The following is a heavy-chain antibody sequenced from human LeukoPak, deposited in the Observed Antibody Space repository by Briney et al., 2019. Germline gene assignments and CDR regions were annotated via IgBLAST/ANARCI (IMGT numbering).Heavy chain of an antibody. V-gene: IGHV4-59*01. J-gene: IGHJ1*01. CDR2: FYYSGTT. CDR1: GGSISSYY. Sequence: ETLSLPCPVSGGSISSYYWSWIPQPPGKGLEWIGYFYYSGTTNYNPSLKSQVTISVDTSKNQFSLKLSSVTAADTAVYYCAREDYCSGGSCYSGYFQHWGQGTLVTVSS. CDR3: AREDYCSGGSCYSGYFQH. D-gene: IGHD2-15*01.